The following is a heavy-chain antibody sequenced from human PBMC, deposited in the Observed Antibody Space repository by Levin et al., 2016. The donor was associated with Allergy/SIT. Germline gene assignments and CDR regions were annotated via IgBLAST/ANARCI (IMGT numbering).Heavy chain of an antibody. Sequence: WVRQAPGQGLEWMGWISAYNGNTNYAQKLQGRVTMTTDTSTSTAYMELRSLRSDDTAVYYCARDRDPNWYSSSWQKYYYYGMDVWGQGTTVTVSS. J-gene: IGHJ6*02. V-gene: IGHV1-18*01. D-gene: IGHD6-13*01. CDR2: ISAYNGNT. CDR3: ARDRDPNWYSSSWQKYYYYGMDV.